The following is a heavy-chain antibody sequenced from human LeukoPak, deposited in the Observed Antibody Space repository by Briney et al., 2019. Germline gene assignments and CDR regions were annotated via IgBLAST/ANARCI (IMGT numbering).Heavy chain of an antibody. CDR3: ARDRKAQYYDYFDWFDP. D-gene: IGHD3-3*01. V-gene: IGHV4-4*07. CDR2: IYTSGST. J-gene: IGHJ5*02. Sequence: PSETLSLTCTVSGGSISSYYWSWIRQPAGKGLEWIGRIYTSGSTNYNPSLKSRVTMSVDTSKNQFSLKLSSVTAADTAVYYCARDRKAQYYDYFDWFDPWGQGTLVTVSS. CDR1: GGSISSYY.